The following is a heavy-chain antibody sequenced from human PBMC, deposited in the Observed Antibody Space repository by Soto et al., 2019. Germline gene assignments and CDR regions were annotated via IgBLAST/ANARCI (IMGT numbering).Heavy chain of an antibody. CDR1: GFSFGSYA. CDR3: ARWSYLDY. V-gene: IGHV3-23*01. D-gene: IGHD3-3*01. Sequence: LRLSCAASGFSFGSYALSWVRQAPGKGLEWVSTISGSDGKTFYADSVKGRVSISRDTSQSTLYLQMNSLRADDTAMYYCARWSYLDYWGQGTRVTVSS. J-gene: IGHJ4*02. CDR2: ISGSDGKT.